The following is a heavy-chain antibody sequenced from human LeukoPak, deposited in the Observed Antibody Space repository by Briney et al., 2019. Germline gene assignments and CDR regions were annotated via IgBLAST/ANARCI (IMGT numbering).Heavy chain of an antibody. V-gene: IGHV7-4-1*02. CDR3: ARLAAAGTGGGDY. CDR1: GGTFSSYA. J-gene: IGHJ4*02. Sequence: ASVKVSCKASGGTFSSYAISWVRQAPGQGLEWMGWINTNTGNPTYAQGFTGRFVSSLDTSVSTAYLQISSLKAEDTAVYYCARLAAAGTGGGDYWGQGTLVTVSS. D-gene: IGHD6-13*01. CDR2: INTNTGNP.